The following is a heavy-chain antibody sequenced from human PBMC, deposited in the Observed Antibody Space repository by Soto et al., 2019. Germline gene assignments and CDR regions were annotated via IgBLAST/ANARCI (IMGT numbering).Heavy chain of an antibody. J-gene: IGHJ6*02. Sequence: SVKVSCKASGGTFSSYAISWVRQAPGQGLEWMGGIIPIFGTANYAQKFQGRVTITADESTSTAYMELSSLRSEDTAVYYCARALREQAYCGGDCYSGLYYYYGMDVWGQGTTVSVSS. CDR1: GGTFSSYA. CDR3: ARALREQAYCGGDCYSGLYYYYGMDV. V-gene: IGHV1-69*13. CDR2: IIPIFGTA. D-gene: IGHD2-21*02.